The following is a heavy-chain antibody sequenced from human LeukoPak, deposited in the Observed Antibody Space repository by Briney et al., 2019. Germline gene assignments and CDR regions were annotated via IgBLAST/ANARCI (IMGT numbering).Heavy chain of an antibody. Sequence: PGGSLRLSCAASGFTFSSYSMNWVRQAPGKGLEWVSSISSSSSYIYYADSVKGRFTISRDNAKNSLYLQMNSLRAEDTAVYYCARDKGYYGSGSYSFDYWGQGTLVTVSS. CDR3: ARDKGYYGSGSYSFDY. CDR1: GFTFSSYS. V-gene: IGHV3-21*01. D-gene: IGHD3-10*01. J-gene: IGHJ4*02. CDR2: ISSSSSYI.